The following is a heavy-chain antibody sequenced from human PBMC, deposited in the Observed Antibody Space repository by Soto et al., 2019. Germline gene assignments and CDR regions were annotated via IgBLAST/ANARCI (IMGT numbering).Heavy chain of an antibody. Sequence: PGGSLRLSCSASGFTFSSYSMHRVRQSPGKGLEYLSHVSGDGGRIYYADSVKGRFTISRDNSKNMLYLQMSSLRPDDSAVYYCVKSRGGANYGFFDWGQGTLVTVSS. CDR1: GFTFSSYS. J-gene: IGHJ4*02. D-gene: IGHD2-21*01. V-gene: IGHV3-64D*06. CDR3: VKSRGGANYGFFD. CDR2: VSGDGGRI.